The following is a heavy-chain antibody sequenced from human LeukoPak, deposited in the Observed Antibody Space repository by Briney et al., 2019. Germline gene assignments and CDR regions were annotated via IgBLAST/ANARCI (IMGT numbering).Heavy chain of an antibody. CDR3: AKFERLDRDDAFDI. Sequence: GGSLRLSCAASGFTFSSYSMHWVRQAPGKGLERVADISYDGSNKYYADSVKGRFTISRDNSKNTLYLQMNSLRAQDTTVYYCAKFERLDRDDAFDIWGQGTIVTVSS. CDR2: ISYDGSNK. D-gene: IGHD6-19*01. J-gene: IGHJ3*02. CDR1: GFTFSSYS. V-gene: IGHV3-30*18.